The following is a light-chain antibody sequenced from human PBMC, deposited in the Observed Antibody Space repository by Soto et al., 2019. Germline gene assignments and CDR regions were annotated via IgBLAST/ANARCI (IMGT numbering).Light chain of an antibody. V-gene: IGKV1-9*01. Sequence: DIHLTQSKSFLSASVGDRVTVTCRASQDISTYLDWFQQKPGKAPQLLVYPASTLQGGVPSRFSGRGSGTELSLTISSLQPEDLETYFCQQLRTYPYTFGQGTQLYIK. CDR3: QQLRTYPYT. J-gene: IGKJ2*01. CDR2: PAS. CDR1: QDISTY.